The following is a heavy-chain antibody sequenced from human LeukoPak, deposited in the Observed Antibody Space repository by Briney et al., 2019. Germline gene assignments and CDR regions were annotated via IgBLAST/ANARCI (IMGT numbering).Heavy chain of an antibody. D-gene: IGHD6-19*01. CDR1: GGSISSGDYY. Sequence: SQTLSLTCTVSGGSISSGDYYWSWIRQPPGKGLEWIGYIYYSGSTYYNPSLKSRVTISVDTSKNQFSLKLNSVTAADTAVYYCARGSSGWYGTGWFDPWGQGTLVTVSS. CDR3: ARGSSGWYGTGWFDP. CDR2: IYYSGST. J-gene: IGHJ5*02. V-gene: IGHV4-30-4*08.